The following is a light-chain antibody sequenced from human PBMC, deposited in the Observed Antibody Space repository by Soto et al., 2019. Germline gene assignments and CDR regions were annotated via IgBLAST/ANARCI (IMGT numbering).Light chain of an antibody. J-gene: IGKJ5*01. V-gene: IGKV3-20*01. CDR2: DAF. Sequence: EIVLTQSPGTLSLSPGESATLSCRARRGLDSGQLAWYQQKVGRAPRLLIHDAFIRATGIPDRFSGSGSGTDFPLTIARLEPEDFAEYYCQQYGGSPRTFGQGTRLEIK. CDR3: QQYGGSPRT. CDR1: RGLDSGQ.